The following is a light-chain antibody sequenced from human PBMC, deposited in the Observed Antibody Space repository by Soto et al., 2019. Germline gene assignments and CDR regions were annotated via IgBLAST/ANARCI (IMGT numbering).Light chain of an antibody. CDR2: GAS. CDR1: QSVSSSY. Sequence: EIVLTQSPGTLSLSPGERATLSCRASQSVSSSYLAWYQQKPGQAPRLLIYGASSRATGIPDRVSVSGSGTDFTLTKSRLESEDFAVYYCQQYASLWFTLDPGTKVDIK. J-gene: IGKJ3*01. CDR3: QQYASLWFT. V-gene: IGKV3-20*01.